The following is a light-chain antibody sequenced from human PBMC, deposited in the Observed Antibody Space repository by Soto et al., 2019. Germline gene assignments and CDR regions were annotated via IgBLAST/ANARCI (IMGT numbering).Light chain of an antibody. CDR2: GAS. Sequence: EIALTQSPGILSLSPGQRVTLSCRASQSVSNDFLAWCQQKPGQAPRLLIYGASTRATDVPDRFSGSGSGADFTLTISRLEPEDFAVYYCQQYGSSPPRTFGQGTKVEMK. CDR1: QSVSNDF. V-gene: IGKV3-20*01. J-gene: IGKJ1*01. CDR3: QQYGSSPPRT.